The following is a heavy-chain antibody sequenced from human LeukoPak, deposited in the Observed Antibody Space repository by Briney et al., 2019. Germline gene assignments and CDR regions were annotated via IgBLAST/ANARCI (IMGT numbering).Heavy chain of an antibody. V-gene: IGHV1-69*05. J-gene: IGHJ6*03. D-gene: IGHD3-16*02. CDR3: ARNLGLSRSYYYYMDV. Sequence: SVKVSCKASGGTFSSYAISWVRLAPGQGLEWMGGIIPIFGTANYAQKFQGRVTITTDESTSTAYMELSSLRSEDTAVYYCARNLGLSRSYYYYMDVWGIGTTVTVSS. CDR1: GGTFSSYA. CDR2: IIPIFGTA.